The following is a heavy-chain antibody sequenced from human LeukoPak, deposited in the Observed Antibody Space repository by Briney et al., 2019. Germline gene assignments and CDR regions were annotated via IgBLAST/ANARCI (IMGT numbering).Heavy chain of an antibody. Sequence: PGRSLRLSCAASGFTFDDYAMHWVRQAPGKGLEWVSGISWNSGSIGYADSVKGRFTISRDNAKNSLYLQMNSLRAEDTALYYCAKDFTNAVAAVFDYWGQGTLVTVSS. CDR3: AKDFTNAVAAVFDY. CDR2: ISWNSGSI. J-gene: IGHJ4*02. D-gene: IGHD6-13*01. V-gene: IGHV3-9*01. CDR1: GFTFDDYA.